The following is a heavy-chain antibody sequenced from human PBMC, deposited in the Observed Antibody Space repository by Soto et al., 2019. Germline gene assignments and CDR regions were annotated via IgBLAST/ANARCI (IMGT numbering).Heavy chain of an antibody. V-gene: IGHV4-34*01. CDR1: GGSFSGYY. CDR3: GRNWDLLRYGMDV. Sequence: SETLSLTCAVYGGSFSGYYWSWIRQPPGKGLEWIGEINHSGSTNYNPSLKSRVTISVDTSKNQFSLKLSSVTAADTAVYYCGRNWDLLRYGMDVWGQGTTVTVSS. CDR2: INHSGST. D-gene: IGHD7-27*01. J-gene: IGHJ6*02.